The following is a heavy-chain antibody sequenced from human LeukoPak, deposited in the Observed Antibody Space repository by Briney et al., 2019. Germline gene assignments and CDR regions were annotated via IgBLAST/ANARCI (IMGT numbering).Heavy chain of an antibody. CDR1: GFTFSSYG. D-gene: IGHD3-10*01. J-gene: IGHJ4*02. Sequence: GRSLRLSCAASGFTFSSYGMHWVRQAPGKGLEWVAVISYDGSNKYYADSVKGRFTISRDNAKNSLYLQINSLRAEDTAVYYCASSFYGSPGVISYWGQGTLVTVSS. CDR3: ASSFYGSPGVISY. CDR2: ISYDGSNK. V-gene: IGHV3-30*03.